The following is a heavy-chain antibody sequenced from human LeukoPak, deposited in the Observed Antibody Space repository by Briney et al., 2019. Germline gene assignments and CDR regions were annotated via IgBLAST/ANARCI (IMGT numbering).Heavy chain of an antibody. V-gene: IGHV1-8*03. CDR3: ARGYCSSTSCYGDWFDP. Sequence: ASVKVSCKASGYTFTSYDINWVRQATGQGLEWMGWMNPNSGNTGYAQKFQGRVTITRNTSISTAYMELSSLGSEDTAVYYCARGYCSSTSCYGDWFDPWGQGTLVTVSS. CDR2: MNPNSGNT. J-gene: IGHJ5*02. CDR1: GYTFTSYD. D-gene: IGHD2-2*01.